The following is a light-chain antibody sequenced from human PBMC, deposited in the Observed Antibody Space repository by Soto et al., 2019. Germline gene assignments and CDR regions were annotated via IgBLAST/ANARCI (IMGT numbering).Light chain of an antibody. J-gene: IGKJ2*01. CDR2: DAS. V-gene: IGKV1-5*01. CDR3: QQYNSYNLYT. Sequence: DIQMTQSHSTLSASVGDRVTITCRASQSISSWLAWYQQKPGKAPKLLIYDASSLESGVPSRFSGSGSGTEFTLPISSLQPDDFSTYYCQQYNSYNLYTFGQGTKLEIK. CDR1: QSISSW.